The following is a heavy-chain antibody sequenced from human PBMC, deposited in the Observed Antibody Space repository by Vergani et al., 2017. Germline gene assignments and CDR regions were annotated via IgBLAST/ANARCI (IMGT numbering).Heavy chain of an antibody. CDR1: GGSISSYY. CDR2: IYYSGST. V-gene: IGHV4-59*01. D-gene: IGHD3-9*01. Sequence: QVQLQESGPGLVTPSETLSLTCTVSGGSISSYYWSWIRQPPGKGLEWIGYIYYSGSTNYNPSLKSRVTISVDTSKNQFSLKLSSVTAADTAVYYCARVDILTGYSEYYFDYWGQGTLVTVSS. J-gene: IGHJ4*02. CDR3: ARVDILTGYSEYYFDY.